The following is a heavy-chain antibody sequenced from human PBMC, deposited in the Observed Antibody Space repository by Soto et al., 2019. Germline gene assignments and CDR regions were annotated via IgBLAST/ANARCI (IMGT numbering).Heavy chain of an antibody. CDR2: IIPIFGTA. CDR1: GGTFSSYA. Sequence: QVQLVQSGADVKKPGSSVKVSCKASGGTFSSYAISWVRQAPGQGLEWMGGIIPIFGTANYAQKFQGRVTITADTSTSTAYMELSSLRSEDTAVYYCARGGGRDTDYYYYGMDVWGQGTTVTVSS. CDR3: ARGGGRDTDYYYYGMDV. V-gene: IGHV1-69*06. J-gene: IGHJ6*02. D-gene: IGHD2-15*01.